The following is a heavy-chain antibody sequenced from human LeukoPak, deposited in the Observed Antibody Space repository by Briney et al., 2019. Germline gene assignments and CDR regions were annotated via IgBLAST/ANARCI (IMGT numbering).Heavy chain of an antibody. Sequence: PGGSLRLSCAASGFTVSSNYMNWVRRAPGKGREWVSFIYSDGSTYYAESVKSRFTISRDNSKNTLYLQMNSLRVEDTAMYYCARLTVSGQLDYWGQGTLVTVSS. V-gene: IGHV3-66*01. CDR1: GFTVSSNY. D-gene: IGHD6-19*01. CDR2: IYSDGST. J-gene: IGHJ4*02. CDR3: ARLTVSGQLDY.